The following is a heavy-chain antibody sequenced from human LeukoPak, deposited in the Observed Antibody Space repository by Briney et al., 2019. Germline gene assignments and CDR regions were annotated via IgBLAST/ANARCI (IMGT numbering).Heavy chain of an antibody. V-gene: IGHV3-23*01. CDR2: ISDSGVNT. CDR3: SKVLWFGTYYNYFHY. J-gene: IGHJ4*02. CDR1: GFTFSSYA. D-gene: IGHD3-10*01. Sequence: GGSLRLSCAASGFTFSSYAMSWVRQAPGKGLEWVSAISDSGVNTYSADSMKGRFTISRDNSRNTLYLQMNSLRPDDTAVYYCSKVLWFGTYYNYFHYWGQGTLVTVSS.